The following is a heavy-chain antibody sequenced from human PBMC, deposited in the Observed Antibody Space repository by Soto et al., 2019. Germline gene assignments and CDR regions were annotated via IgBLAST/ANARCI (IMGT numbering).Heavy chain of an antibody. Sequence: GGSLRLSCAASGFTYTRYSMNWVRQALGKGLEWVSSISSTTNYIYYGDSMKGRFTISRDNAKNSLYLEMNSLRAEDTAVYYCARESEDLTSNFDYWGQGTLVTVSS. J-gene: IGHJ4*02. CDR1: GFTYTRYS. CDR2: ISSTTNYI. CDR3: ARESEDLTSNFDY. V-gene: IGHV3-21*06.